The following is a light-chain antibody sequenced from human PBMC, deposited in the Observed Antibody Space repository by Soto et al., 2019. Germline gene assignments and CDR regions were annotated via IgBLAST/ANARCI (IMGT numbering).Light chain of an antibody. J-gene: IGLJ2*01. CDR2: DVN. Sequence: QSVLTQPASVSGSPGQSITISCTGTSSDVGSYPYVSWYQQHPGKAPKLMIYDVNSRPSGVSNRFSGSKSGNTASLTISGLQAEAEAHYYCSSYTTSSTVVFGGGTKLTVL. CDR1: SSDVGSYPY. CDR3: SSYTTSSTVV. V-gene: IGLV2-14*03.